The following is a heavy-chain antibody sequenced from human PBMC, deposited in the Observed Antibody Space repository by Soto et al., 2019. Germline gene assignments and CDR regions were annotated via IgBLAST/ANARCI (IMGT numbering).Heavy chain of an antibody. CDR1: GFTFSNYA. CDR2: ISGSGGST. CDR3: AKDQGSSWYEIDY. V-gene: IGHV3-23*01. Sequence: EVQLLESGGGLVQPGGSLRLSYAASGFTFSNYAVTWFRQAPGKWLEWVSTISGSGGSTYYADSVKGRFTISRDNSKNTLYLQMNSLRAEDTAVYYCAKDQGSSWYEIDYWGQGTLVTVSS. J-gene: IGHJ4*02. D-gene: IGHD6-13*01.